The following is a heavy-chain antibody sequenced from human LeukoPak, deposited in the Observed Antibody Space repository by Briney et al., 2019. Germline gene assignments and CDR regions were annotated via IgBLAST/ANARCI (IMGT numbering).Heavy chain of an antibody. Sequence: PGGSLRLSCAASGFTFSVYAMSWVRQAPGKGLEWVSGISGSSSHTKDADFVRGRFTIYRDNSRSTLFLQLNSLTNEDTAVYYCAKEHDYTNAAPEWGFDSWGQGSLVIVSS. CDR2: ISGSSSHT. CDR3: AKEHDYTNAAPEWGFDS. J-gene: IGHJ4*02. CDR1: GFTFSVYA. D-gene: IGHD2-2*02. V-gene: IGHV3-23*01.